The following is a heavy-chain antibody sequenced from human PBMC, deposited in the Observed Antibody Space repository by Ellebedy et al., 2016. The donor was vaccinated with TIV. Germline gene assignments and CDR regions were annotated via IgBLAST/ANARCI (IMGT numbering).Heavy chain of an antibody. CDR2: TYYRSKWYN. CDR3: TREVADRNDD. CDR1: GDSVSSNSVA. Sequence: MPSETLSLTCAISGDSVSSNSVAWNWIRQSPSRGLEWLGRTYYRSKWYNDYAVSVKSRLPINPDTSKNQFYLQLNSVTPEDTAVYYCTREVADRNDDWGQGTLVTASS. V-gene: IGHV6-1*01. J-gene: IGHJ4*02. D-gene: IGHD1-14*01.